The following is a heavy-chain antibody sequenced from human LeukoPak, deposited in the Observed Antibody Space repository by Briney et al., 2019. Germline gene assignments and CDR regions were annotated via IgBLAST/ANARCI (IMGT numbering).Heavy chain of an antibody. CDR2: ISSSGSTI. CDR3: ARVVRWGSSGSPYYYYGMDV. CDR1: GFTFSSYS. D-gene: IGHD1-26*01. V-gene: IGHV3-48*04. J-gene: IGHJ6*02. Sequence: GGSLRLSCAASGFTFSSYSMNWVRQAPGKGLEWVSYISSSGSTIYYADSVKGRFTISRDNAKNSLYLQMNSLRAEDTAVYYCARVVRWGSSGSPYYYYGMDVWGQGTTVTVSS.